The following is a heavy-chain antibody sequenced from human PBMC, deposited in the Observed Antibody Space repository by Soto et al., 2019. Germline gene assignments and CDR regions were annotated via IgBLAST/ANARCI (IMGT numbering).Heavy chain of an antibody. J-gene: IGHJ6*03. V-gene: IGHV3-15*01. Sequence: GGSLRLSCAASGFTFSNAWMSWVRQAPGKGLEWVGRIKSKTDGGTTDYAAPVKGRFTISRDDSKNTLYLQMNSLKTEDTAVYYCTTTTNFGITIFGVVIPRPYYYYYYMDVWGKGTTVTVSS. D-gene: IGHD3-3*01. CDR2: IKSKTDGGTT. CDR1: GFTFSNAW. CDR3: TTTTNFGITIFGVVIPRPYYYYYYMDV.